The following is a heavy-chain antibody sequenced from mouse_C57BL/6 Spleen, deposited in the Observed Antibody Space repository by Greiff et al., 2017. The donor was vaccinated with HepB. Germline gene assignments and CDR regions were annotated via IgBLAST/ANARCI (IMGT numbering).Heavy chain of an antibody. CDR3: ARPGDYDGGFAY. V-gene: IGHV5-6*01. CDR1: GFTFSSYG. D-gene: IGHD2-4*01. J-gene: IGHJ3*01. CDR2: ISSGGSYT. Sequence: EVKLQESGGDLVKPGGSLKLSCAASGFTFSSYGMSWVRQTPDKRLEWVATISSGGSYTYYPDSVKGRFTISRDNAKNTLYLQMSSLKSEDTAMYYCARPGDYDGGFAYWGQGTLVTVSA.